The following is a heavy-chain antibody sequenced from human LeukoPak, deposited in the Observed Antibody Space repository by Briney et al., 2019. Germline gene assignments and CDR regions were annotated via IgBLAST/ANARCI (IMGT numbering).Heavy chain of an antibody. CDR3: ARGLVPNDAFDI. CDR1: GDSVSSNRAA. J-gene: IGHJ3*02. Sequence: SQTLSLTCGISGDSVSSNRAAWNWSRQSPSRGLEWLGRTYYRSKWYNDYAASVKSRITINPDTSKNQFSLQLNSVTPEDTAVYYCARGLVPNDAFDIWGQGTMVTVSS. V-gene: IGHV6-1*01. CDR2: TYYRSKWYN.